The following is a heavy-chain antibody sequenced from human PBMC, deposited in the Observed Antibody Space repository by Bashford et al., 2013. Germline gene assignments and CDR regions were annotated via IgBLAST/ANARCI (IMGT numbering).Heavy chain of an antibody. Sequence: SGPTLVKPTGTLTLTCTVSGSSLRDDRMGMTWVRQPPGKALEWLAHISSKDETSFNTSLKSRLTISKDTSKDQVVLTMTNLDPVDTATYYCTRRRDDYIWGSYRYTLDYWGQGIPVTVSS. J-gene: IGHJ4*02. CDR1: GSSLRDDRMG. CDR2: ISSKDET. V-gene: IGHV2-26*01. D-gene: IGHD3-16*02. CDR3: TRRRDDYIWGSYRYTLDY.